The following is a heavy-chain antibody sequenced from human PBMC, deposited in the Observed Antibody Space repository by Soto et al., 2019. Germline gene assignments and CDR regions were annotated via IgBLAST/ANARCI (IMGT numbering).Heavy chain of an antibody. D-gene: IGHD2-15*01. Sequence: HVQLVQSGAEVKKPGASVKVSCKASGYTFTSYDINWVRQATGQGLEWMGWTNTNSGNTGYAQKSPGIVTMTRNSTISAAHMELSGLGSGATAVYYCASVLMVLVYCSGGRCHGWCDPWGDGTLVIVAS. CDR3: ASVLMVLVYCSGGRCHGWCDP. V-gene: IGHV1-8*01. CDR2: TNTNSGNT. J-gene: IGHJ5*02. CDR1: GYTFTSYD.